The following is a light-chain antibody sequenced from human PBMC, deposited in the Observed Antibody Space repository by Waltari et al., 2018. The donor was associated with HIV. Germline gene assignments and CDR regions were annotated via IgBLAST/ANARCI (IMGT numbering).Light chain of an antibody. Sequence: QSALTQPRSVSGSPGQSVTISCTGTSSDVGGYNYLSWYQQHPGKAPKVIIYDVNKRPSGVPARFSGSKSGNTASLTISGLQADDEPDYYCSSYAGNYTWVFGGGTKLTVL. J-gene: IGLJ3*02. CDR1: SSDVGGYNY. V-gene: IGLV2-11*01. CDR2: DVN. CDR3: SSYAGNYTWV.